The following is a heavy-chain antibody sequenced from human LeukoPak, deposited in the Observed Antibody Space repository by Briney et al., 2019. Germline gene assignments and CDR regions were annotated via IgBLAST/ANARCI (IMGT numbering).Heavy chain of an antibody. CDR1: GFTFRSYG. D-gene: IGHD3-22*01. J-gene: IGHJ4*02. CDR2: ISRDGSNK. V-gene: IGHV3-30*18. Sequence: GRSLRLSCGASGFTFRSYGMHWVRQAPGKGLEWVAVISRDGSNKYYADSVKGRFTISRDNSKNTLHLQMNSLRGEDTAVYYCAKAMYADYDSSDLWGQGTLVTVSS. CDR3: AKAMYADYDSSDL.